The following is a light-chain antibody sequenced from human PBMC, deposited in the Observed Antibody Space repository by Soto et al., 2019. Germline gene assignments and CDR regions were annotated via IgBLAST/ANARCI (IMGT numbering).Light chain of an antibody. CDR2: DVS. CDR1: SNDIGGYKY. Sequence: QFVLTQPASVSGSPGQSITICCTRSSNDIGGYKYVSWYQQHPGKAPKLMISDVSSRPSGVSDRFSGSKSGNTASLTISGLQAGDEATYYCSSYTTSGTFVVFGGGTKVTVL. V-gene: IGLV2-14*03. J-gene: IGLJ2*01. CDR3: SSYTTSGTFVV.